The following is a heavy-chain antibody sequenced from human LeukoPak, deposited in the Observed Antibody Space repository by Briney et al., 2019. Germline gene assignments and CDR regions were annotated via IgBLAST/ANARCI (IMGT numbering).Heavy chain of an antibody. CDR2: ISSSSSYI. J-gene: IGHJ3*02. D-gene: IGHD1/OR15-1a*01. CDR3: ASDTGTNAFDI. CDR1: GFTFSSYS. V-gene: IGHV3-21*01. Sequence: GGSLRLSCAAYGFTFSSYSMNWVRQAPGKGREGVSSISSSSSYIYYADSVKGRFTISRDNAKNSLYLQMNSLRAEDTAVYYCASDTGTNAFDIWGQGTMVTVSS.